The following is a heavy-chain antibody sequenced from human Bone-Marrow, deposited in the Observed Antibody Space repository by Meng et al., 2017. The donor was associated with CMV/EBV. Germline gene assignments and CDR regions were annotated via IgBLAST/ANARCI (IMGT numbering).Heavy chain of an antibody. CDR3: ARVPAADGMDV. Sequence: SETLSLTCAVYGGSFSGYHWSWIRQPPGKGLEWIGEINHSGSTNYNPSLKSRVTISVDTSKNQFSLKLSSVTAADTAVYYCARVPAADGMDVWGQGTTVTVSS. D-gene: IGHD6-13*01. J-gene: IGHJ6*02. CDR1: GGSFSGYH. V-gene: IGHV4-34*01. CDR2: INHSGST.